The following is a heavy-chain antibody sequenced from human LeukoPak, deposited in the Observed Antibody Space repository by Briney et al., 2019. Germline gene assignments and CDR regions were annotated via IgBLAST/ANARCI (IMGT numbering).Heavy chain of an antibody. CDR3: ATTVGGYNFAFDI. J-gene: IGHJ3*02. CDR1: GYTLTELS. Sequence: ASVKVSCKVSGYTLTELSMHWVRQAPGKGLEWMGGFNPEDGETIYAQKFQGRVTMTEDTSTDTAYMELSSLRSEDTAVYYCATTVGGYNFAFDIWGQGTMVTVSS. V-gene: IGHV1-24*01. D-gene: IGHD5-24*01. CDR2: FNPEDGET.